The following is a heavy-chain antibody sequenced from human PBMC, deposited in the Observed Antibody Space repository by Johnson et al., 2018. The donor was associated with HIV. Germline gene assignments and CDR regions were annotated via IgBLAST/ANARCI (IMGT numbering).Heavy chain of an antibody. D-gene: IGHD4-17*01. CDR2: IGTAGDT. Sequence: VQLVESGGGLVQPGGSLRLSCAASGFTFSSYDMHWVRQATGKGLEWVSAIGTAGDTYYPGSVKGRFTISRENAKNMLYLQMNSLRAEDTALYYCARDGTTGPSGDGFDIWGQGTMVTVSS. J-gene: IGHJ3*02. CDR1: GFTFSSYD. CDR3: ARDGTTGPSGDGFDI. V-gene: IGHV3-13*01.